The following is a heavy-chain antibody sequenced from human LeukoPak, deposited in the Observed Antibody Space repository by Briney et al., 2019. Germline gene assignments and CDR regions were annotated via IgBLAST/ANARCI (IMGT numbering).Heavy chain of an antibody. CDR1: GFIFSRYW. CDR2: VKEDGTEK. J-gene: IGHJ5*01. V-gene: IGHV3-7*03. Sequence: GGSLRLSCAASGFIFSRYWMSWVRQAPGKGLEWVANVKEDGTEKYYVDSVRGRFTISRDNAKNSLYLQMNSLRAEDTARYYCARDNWVDCWGQGTLVTVSS. CDR3: ARDNWVDC.